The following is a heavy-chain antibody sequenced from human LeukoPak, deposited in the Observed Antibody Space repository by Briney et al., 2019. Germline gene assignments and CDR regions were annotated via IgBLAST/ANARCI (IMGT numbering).Heavy chain of an antibody. V-gene: IGHV4-30-2*01. CDR3: AREQGVYGTDV. Sequence: SETLSLTCAVSGGSISSGGYSWSWIRQPPGKGLEWIGYIYHSGSTYYNPSLKSRVTISVDRSKNQFSLKLSSVTAADTAVYYCAREQGVYGTDVWGQGTTVTVSS. CDR1: GGSISSGGYS. J-gene: IGHJ6*02. CDR2: IYHSGST. D-gene: IGHD3-16*01.